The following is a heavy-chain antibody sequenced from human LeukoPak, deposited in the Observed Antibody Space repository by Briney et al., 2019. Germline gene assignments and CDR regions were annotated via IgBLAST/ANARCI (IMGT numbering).Heavy chain of an antibody. CDR3: ARALREGVTHGIFDY. Sequence: TSETLSLTCTVSGGSISSGGYYWSWIRQHPGKGLEWIGYIYYSGSTYYNPSLKSRVTISVDTSKNQFSLKLSSVTAADTAVYYRARALREGVTHGIFDYWGQGTLVTVSS. V-gene: IGHV4-31*03. CDR2: IYYSGST. CDR1: GGSISSGGYY. J-gene: IGHJ4*02.